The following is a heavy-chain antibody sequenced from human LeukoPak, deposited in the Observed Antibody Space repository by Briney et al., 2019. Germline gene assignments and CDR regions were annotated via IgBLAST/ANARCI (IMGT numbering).Heavy chain of an antibody. CDR2: MNPNSGGT. J-gene: IGHJ4*02. V-gene: IGHV1-2*02. Sequence: ASVKVSCKTSGYTFTKYYMHWVRQAPGQGLEWMGWMNPNSGGTNYTQKFQGRVTMTRDTSINTAYMELSRLKSDDTAVYYCATSSGYSHTGGAFDYWGQGALVTVSS. CDR3: ATSSGYSHTGGAFDY. D-gene: IGHD5-18*01. CDR1: GYTFTKYY.